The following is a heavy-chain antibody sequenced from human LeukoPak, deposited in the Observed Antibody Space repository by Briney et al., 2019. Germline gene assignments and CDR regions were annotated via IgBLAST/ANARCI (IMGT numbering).Heavy chain of an antibody. V-gene: IGHV1-18*01. CDR1: GFSFSSYG. D-gene: IGHD2-2*01. J-gene: IGHJ6*02. Sequence: ASVKVSCKASGFSFSSYGISWVRQAPGQGLEWMGWISGYNGNTNYAQKFQGRVTMTTDTSTSTAYMDLRSLRSDDTAVYYCARGIKSLVVPAAKGSYGMDVWGQGTTVTVSS. CDR2: ISGYNGNT. CDR3: ARGIKSLVVPAAKGSYGMDV.